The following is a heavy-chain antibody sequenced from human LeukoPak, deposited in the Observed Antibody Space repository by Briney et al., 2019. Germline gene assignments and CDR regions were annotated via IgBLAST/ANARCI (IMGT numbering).Heavy chain of an antibody. V-gene: IGHV3-11*01. J-gene: IGHJ4*02. CDR2: ISHNGETK. D-gene: IGHD6-13*01. CDR1: GFTFSDHY. Sequence: GGSLRLSCAASGFTFSDHYMIWLRQAPGKGLEAISYISHNGETKYYADSVKGRLSISRDNAKSSLYLQMNSLRVEDTAVYYCARDKHGYFDYWGQGTLVTVSS. CDR3: ARDKHGYFDY.